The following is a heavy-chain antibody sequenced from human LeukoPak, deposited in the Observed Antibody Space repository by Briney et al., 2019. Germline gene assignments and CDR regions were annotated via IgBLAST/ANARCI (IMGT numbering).Heavy chain of an antibody. V-gene: IGHV3-74*01. CDR2: MNTDGTAM. J-gene: IGHJ4*02. D-gene: IGHD3-22*01. CDR1: GFIFSKYW. Sequence: GGSLRLSCAASGFIFSKYWMYWVRQAPGKGLVWVSHMNTDGTAMTYADSVKGRFTISRDNAKNTLYLQMNSLRAEDTAVYYCASGYYYDSSGYLRLLYYFDYWGQGTLVTVSS. CDR3: ASGYYYDSSGYLRLLYYFDY.